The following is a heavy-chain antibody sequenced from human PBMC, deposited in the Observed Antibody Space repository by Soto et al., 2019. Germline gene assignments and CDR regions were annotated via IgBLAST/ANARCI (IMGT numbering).Heavy chain of an antibody. CDR3: ARGEDSSVFYYGMAV. CDR1: GGTFSSYT. CDR2: IIPILGIA. D-gene: IGHD3-22*01. J-gene: IGHJ6*02. V-gene: IGHV1-69*02. Sequence: SVKVSCKASGGTFSSYTISWVRQAPGQGLEWMGRIIPILGIANYAQKFQGRVTITADKSTSTAYMELSSLRSEDTAVYYCARGEDSSVFYYGMAVWGQGTTVTV.